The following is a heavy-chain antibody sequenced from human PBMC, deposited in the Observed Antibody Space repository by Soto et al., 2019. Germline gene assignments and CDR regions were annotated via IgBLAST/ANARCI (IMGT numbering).Heavy chain of an antibody. CDR2: IWPDGREN. CDR3: SRDRGAGATDY. CDR1: GFTFSTFW. D-gene: IGHD1-26*01. Sequence: DVQLVESGGDLVQAGGSLRLSCAASGFTFSTFWMQWVRQAPGKGLGWVATIWPDGRENAYVDSVTGRFTISRDNAKKSLYLQMNSLRAEDTAVYYCSRDRGAGATDYWGQGTLVIVSS. J-gene: IGHJ4*02. V-gene: IGHV3-7*04.